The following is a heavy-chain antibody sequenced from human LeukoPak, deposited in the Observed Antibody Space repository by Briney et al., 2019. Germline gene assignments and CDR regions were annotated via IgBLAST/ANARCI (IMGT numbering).Heavy chain of an antibody. V-gene: IGHV4-59*01. Sequence: SETLSLTCTVSGGSISSFYWSWIRQPPGKGLEWIGYINFRGSISYNPSLKSRLTMSVDTSKNQFSLKLSSVTAADTAVYYCARRANRFDYWGQGTLVTVSS. CDR3: ARRANRFDY. D-gene: IGHD1-14*01. CDR1: GGSISSFY. CDR2: INFRGSI. J-gene: IGHJ4*02.